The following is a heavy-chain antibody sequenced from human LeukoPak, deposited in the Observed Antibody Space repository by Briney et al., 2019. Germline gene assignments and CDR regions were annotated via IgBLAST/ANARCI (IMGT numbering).Heavy chain of an antibody. D-gene: IGHD2-2*01. J-gene: IGHJ6*02. CDR1: GGSISSYY. Sequence: TSETLSLTCTVSGGSISSYYWSWIRQPAGKGLEWIGRIYTSGSTNYNPSLKSRVTMSVDTSKNQFSLKLSSVTAADTAVYYCARDPGDIVVVPAAFYGMDVWGQGTAVTVSS. V-gene: IGHV4-4*07. CDR3: ARDPGDIVVVPAAFYGMDV. CDR2: IYTSGST.